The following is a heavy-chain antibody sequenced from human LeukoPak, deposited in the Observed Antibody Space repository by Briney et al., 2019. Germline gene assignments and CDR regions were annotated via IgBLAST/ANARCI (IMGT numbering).Heavy chain of an antibody. CDR2: IYPGDSDT. J-gene: IGHJ4*02. CDR3: ARENYGLGSYGQRPFDY. Sequence: RGESLKISCKASGYTFTTYWIGWVRQMPGKGLEWMGIIYPGDSDTRYSPSFQGQVTISADKTITTAYLQWSSLKASDTAIYYCARENYGLGSYGQRPFDYWGQGTLVTVSS. V-gene: IGHV5-51*01. CDR1: GYTFTTYW. D-gene: IGHD3-10*01.